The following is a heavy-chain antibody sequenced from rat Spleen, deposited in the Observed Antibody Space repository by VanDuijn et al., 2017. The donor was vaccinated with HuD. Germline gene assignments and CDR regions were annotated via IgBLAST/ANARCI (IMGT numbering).Heavy chain of an antibody. CDR3: ARLTTGWYFDF. J-gene: IGHJ1*01. CDR2: ISYDGSRA. Sequence: EVQLVESGGGLVQPGRSLNLSCAASGFTFSDYYMAWVRQAPTKGLEWVATISYDGSRAYYRDSVKGRFTISRDNAKSTLYLQMDSLRSEDTATYYCARLTTGWYFDFWGPGTMVTVSS. D-gene: IGHD1-10*01. CDR1: GFTFSDYY. V-gene: IGHV5-7*01.